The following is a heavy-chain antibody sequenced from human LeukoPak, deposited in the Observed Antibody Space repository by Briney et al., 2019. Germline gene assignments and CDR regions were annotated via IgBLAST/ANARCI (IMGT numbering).Heavy chain of an antibody. Sequence: GASVKVSCKVSGYTLTELSMHWVRQAPGKGLEWMGGFDPEDGETIYAQKFQGRVTMTEDTSTDTAYMELNSLRAEDTAVYYCARAYGAIGSRSYFDYWGQGTLVTVSS. D-gene: IGHD4-17*01. CDR3: ARAYGAIGSRSYFDY. CDR2: FDPEDGET. J-gene: IGHJ4*02. V-gene: IGHV1-24*01. CDR1: GYTLTELS.